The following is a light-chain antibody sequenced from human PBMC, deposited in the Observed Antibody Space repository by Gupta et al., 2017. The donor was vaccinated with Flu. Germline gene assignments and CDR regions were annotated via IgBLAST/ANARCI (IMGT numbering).Light chain of an antibody. V-gene: IGKV3-20*01. Sequence: ELVLTQSPGTLSLVPGERATLSCRASQSVSSSDLAWYQQKPGQAPRLLIYGASSRATGIPDRFSGSGSGTDFTHTISRLEPEDFAVYYCQQYGSSRTFGQGTKVEIK. CDR3: QQYGSSRT. J-gene: IGKJ1*01. CDR1: QSVSSSD. CDR2: GAS.